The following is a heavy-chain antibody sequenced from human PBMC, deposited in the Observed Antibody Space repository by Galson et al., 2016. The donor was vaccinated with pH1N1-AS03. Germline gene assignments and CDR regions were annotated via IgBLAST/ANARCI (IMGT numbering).Heavy chain of an antibody. Sequence: SLRLSCAASEFSFSRFAMAWVRQAPGKGLEWVSSIIGSGENTWYAESAKGRFTISRDNSKNTLYLHMNSLRADDTALYYCAKGLFDNYAGYFEYWGQGILVTVSS. J-gene: IGHJ4*02. CDR2: IIGSGENT. D-gene: IGHD4-23*01. V-gene: IGHV3-23*01. CDR1: EFSFSRFA. CDR3: AKGLFDNYAGYFEY.